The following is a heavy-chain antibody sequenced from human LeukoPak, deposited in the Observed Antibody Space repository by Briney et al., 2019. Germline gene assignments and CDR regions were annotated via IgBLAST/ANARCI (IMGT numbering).Heavy chain of an antibody. V-gene: IGHV4-59*08. CDR2: IYYSGST. CDR3: ATHTGGRRDGYNFDY. Sequence: SETLSLTCTVSGGSMSPYHWGWIRQPPGKGLEWTGYIYYSGSTNYNPSLKSRVTISVDTSKNQFSLKLSSVTAADTAVYYCATHTGGRRDGYNFDYWGQGTLVTVSS. D-gene: IGHD5-24*01. J-gene: IGHJ4*02. CDR1: GGSMSPYH.